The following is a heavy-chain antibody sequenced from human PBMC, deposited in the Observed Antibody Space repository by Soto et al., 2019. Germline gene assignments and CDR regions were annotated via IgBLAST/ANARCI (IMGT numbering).Heavy chain of an antibody. Sequence: QVQLQESGPGLVKPSETLSLTCTVSGGSISSYYWSWIRQPPGKGLEWIGFIFYCGSTSYNPCLKSRVTISIDTSEYQFSLKLNSVTAADTAVYHCASMIGDPVLSFDSWGQGTLVAVSS. CDR3: ASMIGDPVLSFDS. CDR1: GGSISSYY. V-gene: IGHV4-59*01. CDR2: IFYCGST. D-gene: IGHD3-10*02. J-gene: IGHJ5*01.